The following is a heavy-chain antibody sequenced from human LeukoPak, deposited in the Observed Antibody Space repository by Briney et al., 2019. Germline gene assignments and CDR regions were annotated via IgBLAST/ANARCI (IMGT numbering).Heavy chain of an antibody. CDR3: ARDWGRYSSEIDY. J-gene: IGHJ4*02. CDR2: INPNSGGT. D-gene: IGHD6-19*01. Sequence: ASVKVSCKASGYTFTGYYMHCVRQAPGQGLEWMGWINPNSGGTNYAQKFQGRVTMTRDTSISTAYMELSRLRSDDTAVYYCARDWGRYSSEIDYWGQGTLVTVSS. V-gene: IGHV1-2*02. CDR1: GYTFTGYY.